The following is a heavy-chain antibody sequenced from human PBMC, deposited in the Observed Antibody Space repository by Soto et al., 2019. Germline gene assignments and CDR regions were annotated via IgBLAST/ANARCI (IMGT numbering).Heavy chain of an antibody. Sequence: PGGSLRLSCVVSGFTFSTYWMSWVRQAPGKGLEWVATIKQDATEKYYVDSVKGRFTISRDNTKKSLYLQMNSLRAEDTAVYYCVSRYLEHCTSAWCSAPYDWWGQGTLVTVSS. CDR3: VSRYLEHCTSAWCSAPYDW. V-gene: IGHV3-7*05. D-gene: IGHD3-9*01. J-gene: IGHJ1*01. CDR2: IKQDATEK. CDR1: GFTFSTYW.